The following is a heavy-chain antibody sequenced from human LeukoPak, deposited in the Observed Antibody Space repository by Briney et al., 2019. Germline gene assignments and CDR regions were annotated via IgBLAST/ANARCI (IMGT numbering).Heavy chain of an antibody. V-gene: IGHV3-53*01. CDR2: IYSGGST. D-gene: IGHD2-21*02. CDR1: GFTVSSNY. J-gene: IGHJ3*02. Sequence: GGSLRLSCAASGFTVSSNYMSWVRQAPGKGLEWVSVIYSGGSTYYADSVKGRFTISRDNSKNTLYLQMNSLRAEDTAVYYCARGGYCGGDCSLGAFDIWGQGTMVTVSS. CDR3: ARGGYCGGDCSLGAFDI.